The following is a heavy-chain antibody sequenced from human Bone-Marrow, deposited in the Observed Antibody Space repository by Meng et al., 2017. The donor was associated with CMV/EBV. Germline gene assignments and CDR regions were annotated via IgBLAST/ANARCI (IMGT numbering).Heavy chain of an antibody. V-gene: IGHV3-15*05. CDR2: IKSKTDGGTT. CDR1: GSTFSNDW. Sequence: GGSLRLSCAASGSTFSNDWMSWVRQAPGKGLEWVGRIKSKTDGGTTDYAAPVKGRFTISSDDSKNTLYLQMNSLRAGDTAVYYCARDSSVTMIRGGETQYYHAMDDWGQGTTVTVSS. CDR3: ARDSSVTMIRGGETQYYHAMDD. D-gene: IGHD3-10*01. J-gene: IGHJ6*02.